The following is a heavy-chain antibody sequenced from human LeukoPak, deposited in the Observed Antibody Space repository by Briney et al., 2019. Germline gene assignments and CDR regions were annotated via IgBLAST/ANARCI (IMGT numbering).Heavy chain of an antibody. Sequence: SVKVSCKASGGTFSSYAISWVRQAPGQGLEWMGGIIPIFGTANYAQKFQGRVTITADESTSTAYMELSSLRSEDTAVYCCARGPYRSSWYSGDYYYYYMDVWGKGTPVTVSS. CDR3: ARGPYRSSWYSGDYYYYYMDV. D-gene: IGHD6-13*01. V-gene: IGHV1-69*01. CDR1: GGTFSSYA. J-gene: IGHJ6*03. CDR2: IIPIFGTA.